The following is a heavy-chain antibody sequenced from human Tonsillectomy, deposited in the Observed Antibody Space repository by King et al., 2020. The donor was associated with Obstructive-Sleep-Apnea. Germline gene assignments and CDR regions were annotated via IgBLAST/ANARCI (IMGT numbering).Heavy chain of an antibody. CDR3: ASHSNGWNFDY. V-gene: IGHV3-7*01. CDR1: GFTFSSYR. Sequence: VQLVESGGGLVQPGGSLRLSCEASGFTFSSYRMSWVRQAPGKGLEWVANIKQDGSEKYYVDSLKGRVTNSRDNAMNSLYLQMNSLSAEDTAVYYCASHSNGWNFDYWGQGTLVTVSS. D-gene: IGHD6-19*01. J-gene: IGHJ4*02. CDR2: IKQDGSEK.